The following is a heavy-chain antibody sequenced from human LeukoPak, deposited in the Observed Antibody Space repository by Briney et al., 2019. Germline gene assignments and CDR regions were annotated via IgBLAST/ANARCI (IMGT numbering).Heavy chain of an antibody. CDR2: IYWDDDK. D-gene: IGHD2-2*01. J-gene: IGHJ4*02. V-gene: IGHV2-5*02. CDR3: AHRGPYCSSTSCYSD. CDR1: GFSLSTSGVG. Sequence: ESGPTLVKPTQTLTLTCTFSGFSLSTSGVGEGWIRQPPGKALEWLALIYWDDDKRYSPSLKSRLTITKDTSKNQVVLTMTNMDPVDTATYYCAHRGPYCSSTSCYSDWGQGTLVTVSS.